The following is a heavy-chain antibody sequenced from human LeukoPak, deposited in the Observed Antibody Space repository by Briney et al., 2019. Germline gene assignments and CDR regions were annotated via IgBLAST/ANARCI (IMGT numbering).Heavy chain of an antibody. CDR3: ARNEPRIDY. CDR1: GFTFSSYS. V-gene: IGHV3-21*01. CDR2: ISSSSSYI. Sequence: PGGSLRLSCAASGFTFSSYSMNWVRQAPGKGLEWVSSISSSSSYIYYADSVKGRFNMSRDNAKNSLYLQMNSLRAEDTAVYYCARNEPRIDYWGQGTLVTVSS. J-gene: IGHJ4*02.